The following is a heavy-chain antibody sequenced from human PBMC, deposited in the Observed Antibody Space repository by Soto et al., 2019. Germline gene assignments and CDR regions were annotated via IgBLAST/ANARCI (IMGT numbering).Heavy chain of an antibody. J-gene: IGHJ5*02. CDR3: ARGLSSGWFDD. Sequence: EVQLVESGGGLVKPGGSLRVSCAASGFTFSNYSMNWVRQAPGKGLEWVSSISSTSKYIYYADSVKGRFTISRDNAKKSLYLQMNSLRAEDTAVYYCARGLSSGWFDDWGQGTLVTVSA. V-gene: IGHV3-21*01. D-gene: IGHD6-19*01. CDR2: ISSTSKYI. CDR1: GFTFSNYS.